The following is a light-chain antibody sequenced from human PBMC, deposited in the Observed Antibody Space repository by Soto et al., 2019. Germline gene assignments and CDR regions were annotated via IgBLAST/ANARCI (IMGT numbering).Light chain of an antibody. Sequence: DIVMTQSPDSLAVSLGERVTINCKSSQSVLHSSNDKNFLTWYQQKPRQPPKLLIYWASTRESGVPDRFSGSGSGTDFTLTISSLQAEDVAVYYCHQYYSAPWTFGQGTKVEIK. J-gene: IGKJ1*01. CDR2: WAS. CDR3: HQYYSAPWT. V-gene: IGKV4-1*01. CDR1: QSVLHSSNDKNF.